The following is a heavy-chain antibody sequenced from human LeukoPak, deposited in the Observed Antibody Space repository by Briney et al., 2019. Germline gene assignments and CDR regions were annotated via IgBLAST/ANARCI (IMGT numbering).Heavy chain of an antibody. CDR2: ISYNGSNK. V-gene: IGHV3-30*01. CDR1: GFTFSSYA. CDR3: ARGRETYYGSGSYSYYMDV. D-gene: IGHD3-10*01. Sequence: GGSLRLSCAASGFTFSSYAMHWVRQAPGKGLEWVAVISYNGSNKYYADSVKGRLTISRDNSKNTLYLQMNSLRAEDTAVYYCARGRETYYGSGSYSYYMDVWGKGTTVTVSS. J-gene: IGHJ6*03.